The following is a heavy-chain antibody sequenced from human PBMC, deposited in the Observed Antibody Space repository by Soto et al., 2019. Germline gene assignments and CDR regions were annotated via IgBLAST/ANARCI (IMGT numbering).Heavy chain of an antibody. Sequence: QVQLQQWGAGLLKPSETLSLTCGVYGGSFSGNYWSWIRQPPGEGLEWIGEINPSGSTNYSPSLKSRPPISADPSKNHFSLKLSSVMAAGTALYYYARGRYGGGASWGQGTLVTVSS. CDR3: ARGRYGGGAS. CDR1: GGSFSGNY. D-gene: IGHD2-15*01. CDR2: INPSGST. V-gene: IGHV4-34*01. J-gene: IGHJ5*02.